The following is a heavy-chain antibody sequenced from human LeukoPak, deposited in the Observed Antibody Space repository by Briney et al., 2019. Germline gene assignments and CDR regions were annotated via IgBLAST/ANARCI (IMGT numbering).Heavy chain of an antibody. J-gene: IGHJ4*02. CDR2: IYTSGST. D-gene: IGHD1-1*01. CDR3: ARGLNWNDMKGYYFDY. CDR1: GGSISSYY. V-gene: IGHV4-4*07. Sequence: SETLSLTCTVSGGSISSYYWSWIRQPAGKGLEWIGRIYTSGSTNYNPSLKSRVTISVDTSKNQFSLKLSSVTAADTAVYYCARGLNWNDMKGYYFDYWGQGTLVTVSS.